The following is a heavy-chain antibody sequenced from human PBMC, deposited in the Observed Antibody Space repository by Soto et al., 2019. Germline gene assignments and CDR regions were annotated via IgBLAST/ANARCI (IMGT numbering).Heavy chain of an antibody. CDR3: AKDLWGVIAETGYYFDY. D-gene: IGHD6-13*01. CDR1: GFIFSNYA. CDR2: ISDSGGGT. Sequence: EVQLLESGGGLVQPGGSLRLSCAASGFIFSNYAMSWVRQAPGKGLEWVSVISDSGGGTYYADSVKGRFTISRDNSKNTLYLQMNSLRVEDTAMYYCAKDLWGVIAETGYYFDYWGQGTLVTVSS. J-gene: IGHJ4*02. V-gene: IGHV3-23*01.